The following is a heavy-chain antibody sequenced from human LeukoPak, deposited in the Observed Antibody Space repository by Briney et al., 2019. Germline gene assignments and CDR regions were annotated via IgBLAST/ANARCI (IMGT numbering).Heavy chain of an antibody. D-gene: IGHD2-2*02. V-gene: IGHV6-1*01. CDR3: ARGDCSSTSCYSANWFDP. CDR2: TYYRSKWYN. J-gene: IGHJ5*02. CDR1: GDSVSSNSAA. Sequence: SQTLSLTCAISGDSVSSNSAAWNWIRQSPSRGLEWLGRTYYRSKWYNDYAVSVKSRITINPDTSKNQFSLQLNSVTSEDTAVYYCARGDCSSTSCYSANWFDPWGQGTLVTVSS.